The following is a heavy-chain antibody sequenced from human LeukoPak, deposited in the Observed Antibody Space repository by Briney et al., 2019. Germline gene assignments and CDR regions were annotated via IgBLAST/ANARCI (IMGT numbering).Heavy chain of an antibody. Sequence: ASVKVSCKASGYTFTSYYMHWVRQAPGQGLEWMGIINPSGGSTSYAQKFQGRVTMTRDTSTSTVYMELSSLRSEDTAVYYCAGADSEDAFDIWGQGTMVTVSS. CDR3: AGADSEDAFDI. CDR2: INPSGGST. D-gene: IGHD1-26*01. J-gene: IGHJ3*02. CDR1: GYTFTSYY. V-gene: IGHV1-46*01.